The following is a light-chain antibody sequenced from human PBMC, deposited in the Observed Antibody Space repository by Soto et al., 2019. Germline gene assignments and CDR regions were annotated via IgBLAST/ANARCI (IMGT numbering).Light chain of an antibody. J-gene: IGKJ4*01. Sequence: EIXLTQSXGTLSLSPGERATLSCRASQSVRSNYLAWYQQKPGQAPRLLIYGASSRATGIPDTFSGSGSGTDFTLTISRLEPEDFAVYYCQQYGSAPSTFGGGTKVEIK. CDR1: QSVRSNY. CDR3: QQYGSAPST. CDR2: GAS. V-gene: IGKV3-20*01.